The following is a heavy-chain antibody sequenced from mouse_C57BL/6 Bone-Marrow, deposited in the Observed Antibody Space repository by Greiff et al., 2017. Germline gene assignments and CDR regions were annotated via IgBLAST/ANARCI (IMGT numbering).Heavy chain of an antibody. Sequence: QVQLQQLGAELVRPGSSVKLSCKASGYTFTSYWMDWVKQRPGQGLEWIGNIYPSDSETHYNQKFKDKATLTVDKSSSTAYMQLSSLTSEDSAVYYCARPYIYYYGSPWYFDVWGTGTTVTVSS. CDR2: IYPSDSET. V-gene: IGHV1-61*01. CDR3: ARPYIYYYGSPWYFDV. CDR1: GYTFTSYW. D-gene: IGHD1-1*01. J-gene: IGHJ1*03.